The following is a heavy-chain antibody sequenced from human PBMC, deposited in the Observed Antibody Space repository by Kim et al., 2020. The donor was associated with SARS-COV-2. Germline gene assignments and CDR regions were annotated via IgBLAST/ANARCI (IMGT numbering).Heavy chain of an antibody. D-gene: IGHD2-15*01. Sequence: SETLSLTCTVSGGSISSGDYYWSWIRQPPGKGLEWIGYIYYSGSTYYNPSLKSRVTISVDTSKNQFSLKLSSVTAADTAVYYCARLVVAATPRYYFDYWGQGTLVTVSS. J-gene: IGHJ4*02. CDR2: IYYSGST. CDR3: ARLVVAATPRYYFDY. V-gene: IGHV4-30-4*01. CDR1: GGSISSGDYY.